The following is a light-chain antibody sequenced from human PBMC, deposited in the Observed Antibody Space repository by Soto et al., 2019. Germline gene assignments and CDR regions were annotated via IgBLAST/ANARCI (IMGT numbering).Light chain of an antibody. CDR3: RSKSGSNNFVV. J-gene: IGLJ2*01. CDR2: ELS. CDR1: SSDIGGYNY. Sequence: QSVLTQPPSASGSPVQSVTISCTGTSSDIGGYNYVSWYQQHPGKAPKLMIYELSKRPSGVPDRFSGSKSGNTASLTVSGPRAEDEADYFCRSKSGSNNFVVFGGGTQLTVL. V-gene: IGLV2-8*01.